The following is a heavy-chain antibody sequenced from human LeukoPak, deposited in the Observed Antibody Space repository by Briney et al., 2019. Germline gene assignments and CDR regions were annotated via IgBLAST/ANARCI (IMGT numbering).Heavy chain of an antibody. CDR1: GGSISGYY. D-gene: IGHD3-22*01. J-gene: IGHJ4*02. CDR2: IYTSGST. Sequence: PSETLSLTCTVSGGSISGYYWSWIRQPAGKGLEWIGRIYTSGSTNYNPSLKSRVTMSVDTSKNQFSLKLSSVTAADTAVYYCARLPFDSSYYLDYWGQGTLVTVSS. V-gene: IGHV4-4*07. CDR3: ARLPFDSSYYLDY.